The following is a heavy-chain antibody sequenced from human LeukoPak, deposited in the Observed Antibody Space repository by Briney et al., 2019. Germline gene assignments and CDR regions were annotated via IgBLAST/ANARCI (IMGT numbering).Heavy chain of an antibody. J-gene: IGHJ3*02. D-gene: IGHD3-10*01. CDR3: ASSGTYYYGSGSSLDAFDI. V-gene: IGHV4-59*08. CDR1: GGSIHSYY. CDR2: MYYSGNN. Sequence: PSESLSLTCTVSGGSIHSYYWSWIRQPPGKGLEWIGHMYYSGNNKYNPSLKSRVTILAETSKNQFSLKLSSVTAADTAVYYCASSGTYYYGSGSSLDAFDIWGQGTMVTVSS.